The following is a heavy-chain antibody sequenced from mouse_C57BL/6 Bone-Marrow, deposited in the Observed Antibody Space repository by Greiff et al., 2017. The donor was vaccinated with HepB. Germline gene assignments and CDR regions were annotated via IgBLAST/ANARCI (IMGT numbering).Heavy chain of an antibody. CDR3: ARRLRYAMDY. V-gene: IGHV5-15*04. CDR2: ISNLAYSI. Sequence: EVQGVESGGGLVQPGGSLKLSCAASGFTFSDYGTAWVRQAPRKGPEWVAFISNLAYSIYYADTVTGRFTISRENAKNTLYLEMSSLRSEDTAMYYCARRLRYAMDYWGQGTSVTVSS. CDR1: GFTFSDYG. J-gene: IGHJ4*01.